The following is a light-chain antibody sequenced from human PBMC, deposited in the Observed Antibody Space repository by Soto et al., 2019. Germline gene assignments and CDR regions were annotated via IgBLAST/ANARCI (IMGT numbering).Light chain of an antibody. CDR2: GAS. CDR3: QQYGSSGT. V-gene: IGKV3-20*01. CDR1: QSVSNNY. J-gene: IGKJ1*01. Sequence: EIVLTQSPGTLSLSTGERATLSCRASQSVSNNYLAWYQQKPGQAPRLLIYGASTRATGIPARFSGSGSGTEYTLTISSLQSEDFAVYYCQQYGSSGTFGQGTKVDI.